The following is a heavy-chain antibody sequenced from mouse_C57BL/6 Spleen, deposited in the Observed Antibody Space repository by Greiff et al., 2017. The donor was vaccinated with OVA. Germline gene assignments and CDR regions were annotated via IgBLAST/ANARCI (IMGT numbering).Heavy chain of an antibody. CDR1: GYTFTSYW. J-gene: IGHJ2*01. CDR2: IYPSDSET. CDR3: ARTDCGSSPYYFDY. V-gene: IGHV1-61*01. Sequence: QVQLQQPGAELVRPGSSVKLSCKASGYTFTSYWMDWVKQRPGQGLEWIGNIYPSDSETHYNQKFKDKATLTVDKSSSSAYMQLSSLTSEDSAVDYCARTDCGSSPYYFDYWGQGTTLTVSS. D-gene: IGHD1-1*01.